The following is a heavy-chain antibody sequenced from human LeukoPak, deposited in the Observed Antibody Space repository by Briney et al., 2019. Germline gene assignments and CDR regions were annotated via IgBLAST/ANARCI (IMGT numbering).Heavy chain of an antibody. V-gene: IGHV1-18*01. CDR1: GYTFMNYG. J-gene: IGHJ5*02. D-gene: IGHD6-13*01. Sequence: ASVRVSCKASGYTFMNYGISWVRQAPGQGLEWMGWISHYNGNTKYPQKLQGRVTMTTDTSTSTAYMELRSLRSDDTAVYYCAREASSSWPNWFDPWGQGTLVTVSS. CDR2: ISHYNGNT. CDR3: AREASSSWPNWFDP.